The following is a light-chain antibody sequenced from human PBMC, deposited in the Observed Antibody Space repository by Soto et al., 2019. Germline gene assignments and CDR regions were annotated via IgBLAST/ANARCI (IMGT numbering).Light chain of an antibody. J-gene: IGKJ1*01. Sequence: DVQMTQSPSSLSASVGDRVTITCRASQGIIDYLAWYQQKPGKAPNLLIYAASTLHSGVPSRFSGSGSGTDFTLTITNLQPEDVGTYYFQNYNTAPQTFGPGTKVEIK. CDR1: QGIIDY. V-gene: IGKV1-27*01. CDR3: QNYNTAPQT. CDR2: AAS.